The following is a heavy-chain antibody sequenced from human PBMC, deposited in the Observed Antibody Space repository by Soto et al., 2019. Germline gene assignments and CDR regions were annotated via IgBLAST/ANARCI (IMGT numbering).Heavy chain of an antibody. Sequence: SLKVSCKASGVTFSSYAISWVRQAPGQGLEWMGGIIPIFGTANYAQKFQGRVTITADESTSTAYMELSSLRSEDTAVYYCTCRIGYGDYSSFDYWGQGTLVTVSS. V-gene: IGHV1-69*13. CDR1: GVTFSSYA. CDR2: IIPIFGTA. CDR3: TCRIGYGDYSSFDY. J-gene: IGHJ4*02. D-gene: IGHD4-17*01.